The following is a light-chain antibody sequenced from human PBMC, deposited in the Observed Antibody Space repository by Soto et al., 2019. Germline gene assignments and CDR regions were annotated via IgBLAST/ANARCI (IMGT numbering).Light chain of an antibody. V-gene: IGKV1-39*01. Sequence: GDRVTTTCRASQSLSSYLHWSKQKPGTAPKLLIYAASSLQSGVQSRFSGSGYGKDFTLTISSLQPEDFATYYCQQSYSTPITLGQGTRLEIK. CDR3: QQSYSTPIT. CDR2: AAS. J-gene: IGKJ5*01. CDR1: QSLSSY.